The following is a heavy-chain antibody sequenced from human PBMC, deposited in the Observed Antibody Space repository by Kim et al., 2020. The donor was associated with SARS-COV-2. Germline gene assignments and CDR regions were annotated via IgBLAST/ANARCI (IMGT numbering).Heavy chain of an antibody. CDR1: GFIFSTYS. J-gene: IGHJ4*02. CDR2: ISSGHNYI. V-gene: IGHV3-21*01. D-gene: IGHD3-9*01. Sequence: GGSLRLSCAPSGFIFSTYSMNWVRQAPGKGLEWVSSISSGHNYIYYADSVKGRFTISRDNAKNSLYLQMNSLRAEDTAVYYCARGVLTYSTQVLDYYFDYWGQGTLVTVSS. CDR3: ARGVLTYSTQVLDYYFDY.